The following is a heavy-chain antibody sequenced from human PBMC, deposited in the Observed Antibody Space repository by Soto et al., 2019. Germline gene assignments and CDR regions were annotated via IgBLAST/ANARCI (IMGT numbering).Heavy chain of an antibody. CDR1: GGCFSGYY. V-gene: IGHV4-34*01. Sequence: SETLSLTCDVYGGCFSGYYWTWIRQAPGKGLEWIGEMNHSGGTNYNSSLKSRVIISVDTSKNHFSLIPSSASGEDNAVYYCARARQYYHFWSGHHNQGPYDMDVWGQGTTVTVSS. CDR3: ARARQYYHFWSGHHNQGPYDMDV. CDR2: MNHSGGT. D-gene: IGHD3-3*02. J-gene: IGHJ6*02.